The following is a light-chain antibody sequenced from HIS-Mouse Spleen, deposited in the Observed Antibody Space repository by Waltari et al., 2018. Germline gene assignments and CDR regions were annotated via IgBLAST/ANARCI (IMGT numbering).Light chain of an antibody. Sequence: QSALTQPASVSGSPGQSITLSCTGTSSHVGGHNYVSWYQQHPGKAPKLMIYDVSNRPSGVSNRFSGSKSGNTASLTISGLQAEDEADYYCSSYTSSSFNVVFGGGTKLTVL. CDR2: DVS. J-gene: IGLJ2*01. V-gene: IGLV2-14*03. CDR1: SSHVGGHNY. CDR3: SSYTSSSFNVV.